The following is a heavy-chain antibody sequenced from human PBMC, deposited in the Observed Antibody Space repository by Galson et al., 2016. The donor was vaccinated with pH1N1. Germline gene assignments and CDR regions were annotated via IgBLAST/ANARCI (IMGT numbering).Heavy chain of an antibody. CDR1: GYTFTSYG. D-gene: IGHD1-26*01. Sequence: SVKVSCKASGYTFTSYGISWVRQAPGQGLEWMGWISVYNGNTNYAQKLQGRVTMTTDTSTSTAYMELRSLRSDDTAGYYCARDGESMRGSYFNYYYYGMDVWGQGTTVTVSS. V-gene: IGHV1-18*04. CDR2: ISVYNGNT. J-gene: IGHJ6*02. CDR3: ARDGESMRGSYFNYYYYGMDV.